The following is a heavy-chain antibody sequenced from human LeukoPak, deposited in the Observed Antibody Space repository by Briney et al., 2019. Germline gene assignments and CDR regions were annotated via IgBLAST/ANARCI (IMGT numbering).Heavy chain of an antibody. CDR2: IYYSGTT. D-gene: IGHD6-19*01. CDR3: ARFLSASSGSYFDY. CDR1: GGSISSSSYY. V-gene: IGHV4-39*01. Sequence: SETLSLTCTVSGGSISSSSYYWGWIRQPPGKGLEWIGNIYYSGTTYYNPSLKSQVTISVDTSKTQFSLKLSSVTAADTAVYYCARFLSASSGSYFDYWGQGTLVTVSS. J-gene: IGHJ4*02.